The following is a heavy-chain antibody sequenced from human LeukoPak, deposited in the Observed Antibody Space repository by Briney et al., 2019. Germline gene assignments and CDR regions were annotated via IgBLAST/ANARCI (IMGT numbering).Heavy chain of an antibody. CDR2: IISSGGYT. J-gene: IGHJ4*02. V-gene: IGHV3-11*06. D-gene: IGHD2-15*01. CDR1: GFTFSDYY. CDR3: ARAKLGYCSGGSCYPSFDY. Sequence: KAGGSLRLSCAASGFTFSDYYMSWIRQAPGKGLEWVSYIISSGGYTNYADSVKGRFTISRDNAKNSLYLQMNSLRAEDTAMYYCARAKLGYCSGGSCYPSFDYWGQGTLVTVSS.